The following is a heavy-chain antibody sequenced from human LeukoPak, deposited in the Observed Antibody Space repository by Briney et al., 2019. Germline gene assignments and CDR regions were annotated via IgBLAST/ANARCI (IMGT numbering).Heavy chain of an antibody. Sequence: GRSLRLSCAASGFTFDDYAMHWVRQAPGKGLEWVSGISWNSGSIGYADSVKGRFTISRDNAKNSLYLQMNSLRAEDTALYYCAKDTRSGYYLGFPDYWGQGTLVTVSS. D-gene: IGHD3-22*01. CDR2: ISWNSGSI. CDR1: GFTFDDYA. J-gene: IGHJ4*02. V-gene: IGHV3-9*01. CDR3: AKDTRSGYYLGFPDY.